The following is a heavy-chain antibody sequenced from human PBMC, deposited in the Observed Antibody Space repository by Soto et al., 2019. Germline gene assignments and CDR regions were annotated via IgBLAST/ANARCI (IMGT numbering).Heavy chain of an antibody. Sequence: GSLRLSCTASGFTFGDYAVRWFRQAPGKGLEWVAFIRSNSYGGTTEYAASVEGRFTISRDDSKSIAYLQMNSLKTEDTAVYYCTRGVPPCGCYFDYWGQGTLVTVSS. J-gene: IGHJ4*02. D-gene: IGHD6-19*01. CDR2: IRSNSYGGTT. CDR3: TRGVPPCGCYFDY. CDR1: GFTFGDYA. V-gene: IGHV3-49*03.